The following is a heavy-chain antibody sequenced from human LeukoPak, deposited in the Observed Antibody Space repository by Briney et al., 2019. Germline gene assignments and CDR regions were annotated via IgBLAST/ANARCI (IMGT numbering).Heavy chain of an antibody. D-gene: IGHD2-2*01. CDR3: ARSGSWWVPAANVYWFDP. CDR2: INPNSGGT. J-gene: IGHJ5*02. Sequence: GASVKVSCKASGYTFTGYYMHWVRQAPGQGLEWMGWINPNSGGTNYAQKFQGRVTMTRDTSISTACMELSRLRSDDTAVYYCARSGSWWVPAANVYWFDPWGQGTLVTVSS. V-gene: IGHV1-2*02. CDR1: GYTFTGYY.